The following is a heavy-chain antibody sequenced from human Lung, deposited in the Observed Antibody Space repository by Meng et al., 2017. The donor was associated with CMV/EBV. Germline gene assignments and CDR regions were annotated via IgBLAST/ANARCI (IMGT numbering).Heavy chain of an antibody. CDR3: ARIFPSDYYKYDMDV. CDR2: ISYGGST. V-gene: IGHV4-39*06. J-gene: IGHJ6*02. Sequence: SETLSLXCTVSGASISINTYFGDWIRQPPGKGLEWIGSISYGGSTYYNSSLKSRVRISLDTSKSQLTLKLSSVTAADTAVYYCARIFPSDYYKYDMDVWGQGTTVTVSS. CDR1: GASISINTYF. D-gene: IGHD3-3*01.